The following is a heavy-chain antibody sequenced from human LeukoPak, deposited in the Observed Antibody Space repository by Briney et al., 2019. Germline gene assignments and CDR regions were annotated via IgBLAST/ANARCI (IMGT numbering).Heavy chain of an antibody. CDR3: ARECGGGSCYSSGSYAFDI. CDR2: IYYSGST. CDR1: GGSISSYY. D-gene: IGHD2-15*01. Sequence: PSETLSLTCTVSGGSISSYYWGWIRQPPGKGLEWIGSIYYSGSTYYNPSLKSRVTISVDTSKNQFSLKLSSVTAADTAVYYCARECGGGSCYSSGSYAFDIWGQGTMVTVSS. J-gene: IGHJ3*02. V-gene: IGHV4-39*07.